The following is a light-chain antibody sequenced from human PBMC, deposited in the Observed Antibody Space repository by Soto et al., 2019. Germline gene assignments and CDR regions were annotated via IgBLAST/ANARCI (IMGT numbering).Light chain of an antibody. CDR1: QSVSSNK. J-gene: IGKJ1*01. CDR3: QQYGSSPPWT. CDR2: AAS. Sequence: ETVLTQSPATVSLSPGDRATLXXXXXQSVSSNKLAWYQQKPGQAPRLLIYAASSRATGIPDRFSGSGSGTDFTLTISRLEPEDFAVYYCQQYGSSPPWTFGQGTKVDIK. V-gene: IGKV3-20*01.